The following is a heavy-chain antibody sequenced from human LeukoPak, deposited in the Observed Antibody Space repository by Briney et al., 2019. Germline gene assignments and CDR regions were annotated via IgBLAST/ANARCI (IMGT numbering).Heavy chain of an antibody. CDR2: INPNSGGT. CDR1: GYTFTGYY. V-gene: IGHV1-2*02. CDR3: AREGVWDSSSWYEYYFDY. J-gene: IGHJ4*02. Sequence: GASVKVSCKASGYTFTGYYMHWVRQAPGQGLEWMGWINPNSGGTNYAQKLQGRVTMTTDTSTNKAYMELRSLRADDTAVYYCAREGVWDSSSWYEYYFDYWGQGTLVTVSS. D-gene: IGHD6-13*01.